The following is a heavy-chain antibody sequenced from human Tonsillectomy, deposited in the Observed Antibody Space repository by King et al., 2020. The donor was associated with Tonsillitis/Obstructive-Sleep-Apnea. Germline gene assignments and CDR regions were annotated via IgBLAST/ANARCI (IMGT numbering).Heavy chain of an antibody. CDR1: GGSFSGYY. J-gene: IGHJ4*02. D-gene: IGHD4-17*01. V-gene: IGHV4-34*01. CDR3: ARGLTVTRSIDY. CDR2: INHSGST. Sequence: VQLQQWGAGLLKASETLSLTCAVYGGSFSGYYWSWIRQPPGKGLEWIGEINHSGSTNYTPSLKSRVTISVDTSKNQFYLKLTPLTAADTAVYYCARGLTVTRSIDYWGQGTLVTVSS.